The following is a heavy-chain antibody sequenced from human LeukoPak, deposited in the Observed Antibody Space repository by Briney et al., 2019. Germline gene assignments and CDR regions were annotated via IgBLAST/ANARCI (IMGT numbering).Heavy chain of an antibody. J-gene: IGHJ4*02. CDR2: VYHNGDT. Sequence: PSETLSLTCTVSGYSISSGYYWGWIRQPPGKGLKWIANVYHNGDTFYNPSLKSRVTISVDTSNNQFSLTLTSVTAADTAVYFCARETSRIIYYWGQGMLVTVSS. CDR3: ARETSRIIYY. CDR1: GYSISSGYY. V-gene: IGHV4-38-2*02.